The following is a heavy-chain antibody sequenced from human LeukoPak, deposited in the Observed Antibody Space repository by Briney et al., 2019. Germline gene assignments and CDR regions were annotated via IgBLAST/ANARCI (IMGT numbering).Heavy chain of an antibody. J-gene: IGHJ5*02. D-gene: IGHD2-2*01. CDR2: INPNSGGT. V-gene: IGHV1-2*02. CDR1: GYTFTGYC. CDR3: ARPVGYCSSTSCSAGGYNWFDP. Sequence: AAPVKVSCKASGYTFTGYCMHWVRQAPGQGLEWMGWINPNSGGTNYAQKFQGRVTMTRDTSISTAYMELSRLRSDDTAVYYCARPVGYCSSTSCSAGGYNWFDPWGQGTLVTVSS.